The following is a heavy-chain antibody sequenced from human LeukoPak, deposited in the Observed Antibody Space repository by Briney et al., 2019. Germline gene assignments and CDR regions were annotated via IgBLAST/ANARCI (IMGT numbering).Heavy chain of an antibody. D-gene: IGHD3-10*01. CDR1: GFTFSSYW. CDR3: AKEGGWFGELSYYLDY. J-gene: IGHJ4*02. V-gene: IGHV3-7*03. CDR2: IKQDGSEK. Sequence: GGSLRLSCAASGFTFSSYWMSWVRQAPGKGLEWVANIKQDGSEKYYVDSVKGRFTISRDNSKDTLYLQINSLRAEDTALYYCAKEGGWFGELSYYLDYWGQGTLVTVSS.